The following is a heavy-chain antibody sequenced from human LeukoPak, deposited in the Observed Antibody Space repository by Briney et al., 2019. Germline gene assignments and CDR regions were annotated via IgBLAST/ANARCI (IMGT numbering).Heavy chain of an antibody. CDR3: ARDICGGNCYPHGGY. D-gene: IGHD2-21*01. CDR1: GFTFSNYG. V-gene: IGHV3-30*02. Sequence: PGGSLRLSCAASGFTFSNYGMHWVRQAPGKGLEWVAFIPYDGSNKYYADSLQGRLTISRDNSMNTLYLQMSSPRAEDTARYYCARDICGGNCYPHGGYWGQGTLVTVSS. J-gene: IGHJ4*02. CDR2: IPYDGSNK.